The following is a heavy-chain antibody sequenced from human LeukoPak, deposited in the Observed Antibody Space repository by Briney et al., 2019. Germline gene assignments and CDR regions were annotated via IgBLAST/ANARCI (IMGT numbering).Heavy chain of an antibody. Sequence: ASVKVSCKASGYTFTGYHMHWVRQAPGQGLEWMGWINPNSGGTNYAQKFQGRVTMTRDTSISTAYMELSRLRSDDTAVYYCARVGYYYYYGMDVWGQGTTVTVSS. D-gene: IGHD3-10*01. CDR1: GYTFTGYH. J-gene: IGHJ6*02. CDR2: INPNSGGT. CDR3: ARVGYYYYYGMDV. V-gene: IGHV1-2*02.